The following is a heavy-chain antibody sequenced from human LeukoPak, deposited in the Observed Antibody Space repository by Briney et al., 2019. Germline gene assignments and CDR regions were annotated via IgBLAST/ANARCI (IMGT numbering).Heavy chain of an antibody. V-gene: IGHV4-31*03. J-gene: IGHJ4*02. CDR3: ARVPGIAAAGIYYFDY. Sequence: SQTLSLTCTVSGGSISSGGYFWNWIRQHPRKGLEWIGHIYYSGSTSYTPSLKSRVSMSLDTSKNQFSLKLSSVTAADTAVYYCARVPGIAAAGIYYFDYWGQGTLVTVSS. D-gene: IGHD6-13*01. CDR1: GGSISSGGYF. CDR2: IYYSGST.